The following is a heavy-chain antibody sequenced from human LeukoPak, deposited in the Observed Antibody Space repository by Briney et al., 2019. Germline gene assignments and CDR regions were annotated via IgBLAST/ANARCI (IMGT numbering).Heavy chain of an antibody. CDR3: APGLFGEYLES. J-gene: IGHJ4*02. V-gene: IGHV1-2*02. CDR2: MNPNVGGA. Sequence: ASVKVSCKASGHTFTGYYVYWVRQAPGQGLEWMGWMNPNVGGANFPQKFQGRVTVTGDPAISAAYMELRRLRSDDTALYYCAPGLFGEYLESWGQGTLVTVSS. CDR1: GHTFTGYY. D-gene: IGHD3-10*02.